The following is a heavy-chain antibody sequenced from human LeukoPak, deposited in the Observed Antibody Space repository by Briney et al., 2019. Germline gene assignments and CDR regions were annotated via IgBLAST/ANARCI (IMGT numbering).Heavy chain of an antibody. Sequence: SETLSLTCAASGYSISSGYYWGWIRQPPGKGLEWIGSIYHSGSTYYNPSLKSRVTISVDTSKNQFSLKLSSVTAADTAVYYCASLTYCSSTSCYLAVDYWGQGTLVTVSS. CDR1: GYSISSGYY. V-gene: IGHV4-38-2*01. D-gene: IGHD2-2*01. CDR3: ASLTYCSSTSCYLAVDY. CDR2: IYHSGST. J-gene: IGHJ4*02.